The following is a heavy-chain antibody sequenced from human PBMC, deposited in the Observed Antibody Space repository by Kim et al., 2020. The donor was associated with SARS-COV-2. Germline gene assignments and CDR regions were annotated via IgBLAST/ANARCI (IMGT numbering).Heavy chain of an antibody. CDR1: GYSFTSYW. J-gene: IGHJ6*02. D-gene: IGHD2-15*01. V-gene: IGHV5-51*01. Sequence: GESLKISCKGSGYSFTSYWIGWVRQMPGKGLEWMGIIYPGDSDTRYSPSFQGQVTISADKSISTAYLQWSSLKASDTAMYYCARRGGGGCGGSCYFSGYYGMDVWGQGTTVTVSS. CDR3: ARRGGGGCGGSCYFSGYYGMDV. CDR2: IYPGDSDT.